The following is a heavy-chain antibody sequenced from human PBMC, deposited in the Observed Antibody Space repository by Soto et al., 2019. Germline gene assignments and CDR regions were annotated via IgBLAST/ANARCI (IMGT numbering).Heavy chain of an antibody. CDR2: IIPIPGIA. CDR3: ARDEGYCSGGSCYSGYYFDY. CDR1: GGTFSSYT. D-gene: IGHD2-15*01. J-gene: IGHJ4*02. V-gene: IGHV1-69*08. Sequence: QVQLVQSGAEVKKPGSSVKVSCKASGGTFSSYTISWVRQAPGQGLEWMGRIIPIPGIANYAQKFQGRVTITADKSTSTAYMELSSLRSEDTAVYYCARDEGYCSGGSCYSGYYFDYWGQGTLVTVSS.